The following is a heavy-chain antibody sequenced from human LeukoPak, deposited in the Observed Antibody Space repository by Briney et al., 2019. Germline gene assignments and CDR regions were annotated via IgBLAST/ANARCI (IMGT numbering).Heavy chain of an antibody. D-gene: IGHD2-15*01. CDR3: ATLLPASRHYFQN. CDR1: GFTVSDSY. V-gene: IGHV3-53*01. Sequence: GGSLRLPCAASGFTVSDSYMSWVRQAPGMGLEWVSVIYADSVKGRFTISRDNSKNTLYLQMTSLRVEDTAFYYCATLLPASRHYFQNWGQGALVTVSS. CDR2: I. J-gene: IGHJ4*02.